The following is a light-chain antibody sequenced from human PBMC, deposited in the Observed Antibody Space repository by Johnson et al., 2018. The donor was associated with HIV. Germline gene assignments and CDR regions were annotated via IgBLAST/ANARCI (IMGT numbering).Light chain of an antibody. J-gene: IGLJ1*01. Sequence: QSVLTQPPSVSAAPGQKVTISCSGSSSNIGNNYVSWYQQLPGTAPKLLIYENNKRPSGVPDRFSGSKSGTSATLGITGLQTGDEADYYCGTWDNSLNTRGVFGAGTKVTVL. CDR2: ENN. CDR1: SSNIGNNY. V-gene: IGLV1-51*02. CDR3: GTWDNSLNTRGV.